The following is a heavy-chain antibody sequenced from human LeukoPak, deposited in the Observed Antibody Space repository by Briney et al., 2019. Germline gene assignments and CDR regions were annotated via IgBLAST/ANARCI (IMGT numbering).Heavy chain of an antibody. Sequence: ASVKVSCKASGYTFTGYYMHWVRQAPGQGLEWMGWINPNSGGTNYAQKFQGRVTMTRDTSISTAYMELSRLRSDDTAVYYCARVGSRTGGNWFDPWGQGTLVTVSS. D-gene: IGHD3-16*01. CDR3: ARVGSRTGGNWFDP. J-gene: IGHJ5*02. CDR2: INPNSGGT. V-gene: IGHV1-2*02. CDR1: GYTFTGYY.